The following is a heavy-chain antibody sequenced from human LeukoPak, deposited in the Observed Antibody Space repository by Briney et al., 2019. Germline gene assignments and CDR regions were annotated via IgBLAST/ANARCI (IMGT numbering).Heavy chain of an antibody. CDR3: AKRRFGEFYFDF. CDR1: GFTFSSYV. J-gene: IGHJ4*02. Sequence: GGSLRLSCAASGFTFSSYVMSCVRQAPGKGLEWVSGISGSGDFTYYADSVKGRFTISRDNSKNTLYLQMNSLRAEDTAVYYCAKRRFGEFYFDFWGQGTLVTVSS. D-gene: IGHD3-10*01. CDR2: ISGSGDFT. V-gene: IGHV3-23*01.